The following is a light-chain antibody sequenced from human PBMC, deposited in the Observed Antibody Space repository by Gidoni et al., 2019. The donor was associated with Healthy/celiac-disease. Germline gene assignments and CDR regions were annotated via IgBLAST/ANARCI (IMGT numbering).Light chain of an antibody. V-gene: IGKV3-20*01. CDR2: GAS. Sequence: DIVFTQSPGTLSLSPGERATLSCRASQSVSSSYLAWYQQKPGQAPRLLIYGASSRATGIPDRFSGSGSGTDFTLTISRLEPEDFAVYYCQQYGRTFGQGTKVEIK. J-gene: IGKJ1*01. CDR1: QSVSSSY. CDR3: QQYGRT.